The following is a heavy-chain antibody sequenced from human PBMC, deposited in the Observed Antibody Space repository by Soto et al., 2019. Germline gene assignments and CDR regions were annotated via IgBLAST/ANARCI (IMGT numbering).Heavy chain of an antibody. Sequence: SETLSLTCTVSGGSISSYYWSWIRQPPGKGLKWIGYIYYSGSTNYNPSLKSRVTISVDTSKNQFSLKLSSVTAADTAVYYCARESVTMVRGVWYYYYYGMDVWGQGTTVTVSS. D-gene: IGHD3-10*01. CDR1: GGSISSYY. J-gene: IGHJ6*02. V-gene: IGHV4-59*01. CDR2: IYYSGST. CDR3: ARESVTMVRGVWYYYYYGMDV.